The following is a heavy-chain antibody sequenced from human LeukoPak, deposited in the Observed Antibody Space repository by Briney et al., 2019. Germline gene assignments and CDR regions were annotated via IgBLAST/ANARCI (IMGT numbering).Heavy chain of an antibody. CDR2: IDSSDSYT. CDR1: GYSFTTYW. Sequence: PGESLKISCKGSGYSFTTYWITWVRQMPGKGLEWMGRIDSSDSYTNYSPSFQGHVTISADKSISTAYLQWSSLKASDTAMYYCARVIHLGELSLYDYWGQGTLVTVSS. J-gene: IGHJ4*02. D-gene: IGHD3-16*02. CDR3: ARVIHLGELSLYDY. V-gene: IGHV5-10-1*01.